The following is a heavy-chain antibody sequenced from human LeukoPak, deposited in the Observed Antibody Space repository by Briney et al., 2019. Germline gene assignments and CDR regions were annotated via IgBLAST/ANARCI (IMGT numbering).Heavy chain of an antibody. CDR3: AKEHYYDSSGYDFDY. CDR1: GFTFSSYA. V-gene: IGHV3-23*01. Sequence: GGSLRLSCAASGFTFSSYAMSWVRQAPGKGLEWVSAISGSGGSTYYADSVKGRFTISRDNSKDTLYLQMNSLRAEDTAVYYCAKEHYYDSSGYDFDYWGQGTLVTVSS. CDR2: ISGSGGST. J-gene: IGHJ4*02. D-gene: IGHD3-22*01.